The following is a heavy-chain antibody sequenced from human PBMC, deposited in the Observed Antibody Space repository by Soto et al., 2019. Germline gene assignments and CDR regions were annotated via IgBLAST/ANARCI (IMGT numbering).Heavy chain of an antibody. CDR1: GGSVSSGSYY. CDR2: IYYSGST. J-gene: IGHJ4*02. D-gene: IGHD2-8*01. CDR3: AYSMYDLGPTH. Sequence: PSETLSLTCTVSGGSVSSGSYYWSWIRQPPGKGLEWIGSIYYSGSTYYNPSLKSRVTMSVDTSKNQFSLKLSSVTAADTAVYYCAYSMYDLGPTHWGQGTLVTVSS. V-gene: IGHV4-39*01.